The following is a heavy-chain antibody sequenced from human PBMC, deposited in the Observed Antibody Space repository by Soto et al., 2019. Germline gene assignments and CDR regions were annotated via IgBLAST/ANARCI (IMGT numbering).Heavy chain of an antibody. J-gene: IGHJ4*02. CDR1: GFTFSSYA. CDR2: ISYDGSNK. CDR3: AKDPYPVGAVAGLFDY. Sequence: PGGSLRLSCAASGFTFSSYAMHWVRQAPGKGLEWVAVISYDGSNKYYADSVKGRFTISRDNSKNTLYLQMNSLRAEDTAVYYCAKDPYPVGAVAGLFDYWGQGTLVTVSS. D-gene: IGHD6-19*01. V-gene: IGHV3-30-3*01.